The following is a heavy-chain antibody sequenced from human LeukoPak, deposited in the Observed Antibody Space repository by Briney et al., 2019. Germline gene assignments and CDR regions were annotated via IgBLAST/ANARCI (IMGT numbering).Heavy chain of an antibody. Sequence: SETLSLTCTVSGGSISPYYWSWIRQPPGKGLEWIGYIYYSGNTKYNPSLKSRVTISVDTSKNQFSLKVRSVTAADTAVYYCARHYSYYGSGTYFDYWGQGTLVTVSS. D-gene: IGHD3-10*01. V-gene: IGHV4-59*01. CDR1: GGSISPYY. J-gene: IGHJ4*02. CDR2: IYYSGNT. CDR3: ARHYSYYGSGTYFDY.